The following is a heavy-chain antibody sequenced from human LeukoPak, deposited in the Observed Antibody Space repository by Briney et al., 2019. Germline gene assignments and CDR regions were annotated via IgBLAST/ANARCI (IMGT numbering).Heavy chain of an antibody. CDR2: ISGSSGNI. J-gene: IGHJ5*02. CDR3: AREKIPALVFDP. CDR1: GFPFSSYE. Sequence: GGSLRLSCAASGFPFSSYEMHWLRQAPGKGLEWVAHISGSSGNILYSDSVKGRFSVSRDNANNLLYLQMNSLTVEDTADYYCAREKIPALVFDPRGQGTLVAVSP. V-gene: IGHV3-48*03. D-gene: IGHD6-13*01.